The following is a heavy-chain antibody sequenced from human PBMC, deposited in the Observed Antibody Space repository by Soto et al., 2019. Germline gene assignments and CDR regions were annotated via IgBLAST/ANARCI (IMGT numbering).Heavy chain of an antibody. J-gene: IGHJ6*02. Sequence: QVQLVQSGAEVKKPGASVRVSCKASGYTFARYGIDWVRQAPGQGLEWMGWISGHNGDTKYVQKFQGRVSMTTDTTTSTASMESRSLSSDETVVYYCARSASMTYYYFGKDFWGQGTTVTVSS. CDR3: ARSASMTYYYFGKDF. V-gene: IGHV1-18*01. CDR2: ISGHNGDT. CDR1: GYTFARYG.